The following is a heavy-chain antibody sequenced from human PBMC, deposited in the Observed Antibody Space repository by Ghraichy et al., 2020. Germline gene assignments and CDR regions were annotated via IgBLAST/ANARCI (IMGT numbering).Heavy chain of an antibody. D-gene: IGHD2-2*01. CDR1: GFTFSSYW. Sequence: GGSLRLSCAASGFTFSSYWMSWVRQAPGKGLEWVANIKQDGSEKYYVDSVKGRFTISRDNAKNSLYLQMNSLRAEDTAVYYCARHLGTQLLWEPPGAFDIWGQGTMVTVSS. J-gene: IGHJ3*02. V-gene: IGHV3-7*01. CDR2: IKQDGSEK. CDR3: ARHLGTQLLWEPPGAFDI.